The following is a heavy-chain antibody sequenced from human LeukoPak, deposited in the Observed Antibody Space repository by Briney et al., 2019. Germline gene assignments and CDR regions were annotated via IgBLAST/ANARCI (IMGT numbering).Heavy chain of an antibody. Sequence: GASVTVSCKASGYTFTGYYMHWVRQAPGQGLEWMGWINPNSGGTNYAQKFQGRVTMTRDTSISTAYMELSRLRSDDTAVYYCARGYCSSTSCYEVYYYYYMDVWGKGTTVTVSS. V-gene: IGHV1-2*02. CDR1: GYTFTGYY. J-gene: IGHJ6*03. D-gene: IGHD2-2*01. CDR3: ARGYCSSTSCYEVYYYYYMDV. CDR2: INPNSGGT.